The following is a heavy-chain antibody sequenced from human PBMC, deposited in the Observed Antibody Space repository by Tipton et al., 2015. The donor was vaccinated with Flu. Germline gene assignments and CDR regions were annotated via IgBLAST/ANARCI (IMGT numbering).Heavy chain of an antibody. V-gene: IGHV4-59*01. CDR1: SGSISSFY. CDR3: ARRDYSNYVSEPKNWFHP. J-gene: IGHJ5*02. Sequence: TLSLTCTVSSGSISSFYWSWIRQPPGKGLEWIGYISYSGSTNYNPSLKSRVTISLDTSKNHFSLKLSSVTAADTAMYYCARRDYSNYVSEPKNWFHPWGQGTLVTVSS. CDR2: ISYSGST. D-gene: IGHD4-11*01.